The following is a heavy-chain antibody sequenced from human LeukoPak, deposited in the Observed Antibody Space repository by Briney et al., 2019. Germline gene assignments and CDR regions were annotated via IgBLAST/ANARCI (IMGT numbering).Heavy chain of an antibody. CDR1: GGSVSSGSYY. Sequence: PSETLSLTCTVSGGSVSSGSYYWSWIRQPPGKGLDGIGYIYYSGSTNYNPSLKSRVTISVDSSKNQFSLKLSSVTAADTAVYYCARVYSSGWPYYFDYWGQGTLVTVSS. CDR2: IYYSGST. V-gene: IGHV4-61*01. CDR3: ARVYSSGWPYYFDY. D-gene: IGHD6-19*01. J-gene: IGHJ4*02.